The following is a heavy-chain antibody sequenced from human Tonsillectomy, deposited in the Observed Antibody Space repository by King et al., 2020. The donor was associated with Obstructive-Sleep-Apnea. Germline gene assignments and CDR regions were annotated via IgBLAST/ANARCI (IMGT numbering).Heavy chain of an antibody. CDR2: ITGTGWST. V-gene: IGHV3-23*04. CDR3: AKYRDYGGNSDWFDP. CDR1: GVTFSSNA. J-gene: IGHJ5*02. Sequence: VQLVESGGGLEQPGGSLRLSCTASGVTFSSNAMSWFRQAPGKGLEGVSAITGTGWSTYHADSVKGRFTISRDNSKNTLYLQMDNLRAEETATYYCAKYRDYGGNSDWFDPWGQGTLVTVPS. D-gene: IGHD4-23*01.